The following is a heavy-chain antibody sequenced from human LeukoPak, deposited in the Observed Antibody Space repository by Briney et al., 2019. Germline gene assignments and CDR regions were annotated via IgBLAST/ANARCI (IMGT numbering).Heavy chain of an antibody. Sequence: AQFLRLSCAASGFTFSSYWMSWVRQAPGKGLEWVANIKQDGGEKYYVDSVKGRFTISRDNAKNSLYLQMNSLRAEDTAVYYCARDWSGSGWYYFDYWGQGTLVTVSS. J-gene: IGHJ4*02. CDR2: IKQDGGEK. CDR3: ARDWSGSGWYYFDY. CDR1: GFTFSSYW. V-gene: IGHV3-7*01. D-gene: IGHD6-19*01.